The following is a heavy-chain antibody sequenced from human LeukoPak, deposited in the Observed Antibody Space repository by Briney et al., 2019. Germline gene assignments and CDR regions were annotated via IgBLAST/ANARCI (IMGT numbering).Heavy chain of an antibody. Sequence: GGSLRLSCAASGFTFSSYTMNWVRQAPGKGLEWVSSISRSSSYIYYADSMKGRFTISRDNAKNSLDLQMHGLRAEDTAVYYCARGSTVVRGVSPAGDYWGQGTLVTVSS. CDR3: ARGSTVVRGVSPAGDY. J-gene: IGHJ4*02. D-gene: IGHD3-10*01. V-gene: IGHV3-21*01. CDR2: ISRSSSYI. CDR1: GFTFSSYT.